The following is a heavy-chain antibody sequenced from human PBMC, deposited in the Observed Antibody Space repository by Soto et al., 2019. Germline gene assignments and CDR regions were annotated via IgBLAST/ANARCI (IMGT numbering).Heavy chain of an antibody. Sequence: QITLKESGPALVRPTQTLTLTCTFSGFSLTTTRVGVGWIRQPPGKALEWLATIYWNDDKRYNPSLSGRLTITKDTSKNQVVLKVTNMDPVDTATYYCAHGRYFYDSSAGKNWFDPWGKGTLVPVS. CDR1: GFSLTTTRVG. CDR3: AHGRYFYDSSAGKNWFDP. J-gene: IGHJ5*02. CDR2: IYWNDDK. V-gene: IGHV2-5*01. D-gene: IGHD3-22*01.